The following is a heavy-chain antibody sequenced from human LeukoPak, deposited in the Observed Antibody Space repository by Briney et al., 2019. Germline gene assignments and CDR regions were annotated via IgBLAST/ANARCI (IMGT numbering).Heavy chain of an antibody. CDR2: ISGSGGST. CDR1: GFTFSDYY. J-gene: IGHJ6*03. D-gene: IGHD2-15*01. V-gene: IGHV3-23*01. CDR3: AKDRGYCSGGSCYLGNYMDV. Sequence: PGGSLRLSCAASGFTFSDYYMSWIRQAPGKGLEWVSAISGSGGSTYYADSVKGRFTISRDNSKNTLYLQMNSLRAEDTAVYYCAKDRGYCSGGSCYLGNYMDVWGKGTTVTVSS.